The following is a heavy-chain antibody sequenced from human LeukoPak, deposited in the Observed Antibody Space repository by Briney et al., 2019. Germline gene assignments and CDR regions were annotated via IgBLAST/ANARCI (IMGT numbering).Heavy chain of an antibody. J-gene: IGHJ6*03. D-gene: IGHD2-21*02. Sequence: GGSLRLSCAASGFTVNNNYMIWVRQAPGKGLEWVSLIYSGGTTYYADSVKGRFTISRDNSKNTLYLQMNSLRAEDMAVYYCARVEGDYYYYYYMDVWGKGTTVTASS. CDR3: ARVEGDYYYYYYMDV. CDR1: GFTVNNNY. CDR2: IYSGGTT. V-gene: IGHV3-53*01.